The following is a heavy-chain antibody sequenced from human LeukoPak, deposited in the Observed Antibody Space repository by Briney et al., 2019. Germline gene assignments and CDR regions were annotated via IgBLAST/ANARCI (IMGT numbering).Heavy chain of an antibody. V-gene: IGHV3-30*02. Sequence: GGSLRLSCAASGFTFSSYGMLWLRQAPGKGLEWVAFIRYDGSNKYYADSVKGRFTNSRDNSQYTQYLQMNSVRAEDTAVYYCAKDMVRGVIHYWGQGTLVTVSS. CDR1: GFTFSSYG. CDR3: AKDMVRGVIHY. D-gene: IGHD3-10*01. CDR2: IRYDGSNK. J-gene: IGHJ4*02.